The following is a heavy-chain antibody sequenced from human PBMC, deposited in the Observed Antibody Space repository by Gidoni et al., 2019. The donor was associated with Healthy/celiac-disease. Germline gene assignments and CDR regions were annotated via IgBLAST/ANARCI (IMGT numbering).Heavy chain of an antibody. Sequence: EVQLLESGGGLVQSGGSLRLSCAASGVPFSSYAMSWVRQAPGKGLEWSSAISGSGGSTYYADSVTGRFTISRDNSKNTLYLQMNSLRAEDTAVYYCAKRGYGDYGVDYWGQGTLVTVSS. D-gene: IGHD4-17*01. J-gene: IGHJ4*02. CDR1: GVPFSSYA. CDR3: AKRGYGDYGVDY. V-gene: IGHV3-23*01. CDR2: ISGSGGST.